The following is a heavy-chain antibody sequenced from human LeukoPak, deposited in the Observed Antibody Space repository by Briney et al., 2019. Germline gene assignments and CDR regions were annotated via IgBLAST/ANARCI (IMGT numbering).Heavy chain of an antibody. Sequence: ASVKVSCKASGGTFSSYAISWVRQAPGQGLEWMGGIIPIFGTANYAQKFQGRVTITADESTSTAYMELSSLRSEDTAVYYCARSPRSSSPSGRWGQGTLVTVSS. V-gene: IGHV1-69*13. J-gene: IGHJ4*02. CDR2: IIPIFGTA. D-gene: IGHD6-6*01. CDR1: GGTFSSYA. CDR3: ARSPRSSSPSGR.